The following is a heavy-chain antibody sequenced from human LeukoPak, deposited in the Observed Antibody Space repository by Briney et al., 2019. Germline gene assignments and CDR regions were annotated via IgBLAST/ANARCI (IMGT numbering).Heavy chain of an antibody. Sequence: GASVKVSCKASGGTFSSYAISWVRQAPGQGLEWMGGIIPIFGTANYAQKFQGRVTITADESTSTAYMELSSLRSVDTAVYYCARDIVATGTHNWFDPWGQGTLVTVSS. V-gene: IGHV1-69*13. CDR3: ARDIVATGTHNWFDP. D-gene: IGHD5-12*01. J-gene: IGHJ5*02. CDR2: IIPIFGTA. CDR1: GGTFSSYA.